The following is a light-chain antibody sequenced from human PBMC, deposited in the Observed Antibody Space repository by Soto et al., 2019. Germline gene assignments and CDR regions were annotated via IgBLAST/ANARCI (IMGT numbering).Light chain of an antibody. CDR3: SSYRSSSTPVV. CDR1: SSDVGGYNY. CDR2: EVS. Sequence: QSALTQPASVSGSPGQSITISCTGTSSDVGGYNYVSWYQQHPGKAPKLMISEVSNRPSGVSNRFSGSKSGNTASLTISGLQAEDEADYYCSSYRSSSTPVVFGGGTKVTVL. V-gene: IGLV2-14*01. J-gene: IGLJ2*01.